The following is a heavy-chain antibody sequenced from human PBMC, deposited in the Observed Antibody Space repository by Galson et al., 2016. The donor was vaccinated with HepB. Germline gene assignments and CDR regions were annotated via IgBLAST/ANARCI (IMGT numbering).Heavy chain of an antibody. CDR2: IDHEGRGT. CDR3: GTVFEY. CDR1: GISLNNYW. Sequence: SCAVSGISLNNYWMHWVRQVPGKGLVWVARIDHEGRGTSYADSVRGRFTMSRDSAKSTVYLQMDSLRAEDTAVYYCGTVFEYWGQGSRVTVSS. V-gene: IGHV3-74*01. J-gene: IGHJ4*02.